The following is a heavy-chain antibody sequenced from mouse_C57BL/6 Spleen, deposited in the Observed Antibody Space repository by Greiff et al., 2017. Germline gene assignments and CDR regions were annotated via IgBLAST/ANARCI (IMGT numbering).Heavy chain of an antibody. CDR2: ISDGGSYT. CDR3: ARDDY. V-gene: IGHV5-4*01. CDR1: GFTFSSYA. J-gene: IGHJ2*01. Sequence: EVQGVESGGGLVKPGGFLKLSCAASGFTFSSYAMSWVRQTPEKRLEWVATISDGGSYTYYPDNVKGRFTIARDNAKNNLYLQMSHLKSEDTAMYYCARDDYWGQGTTLTVSS.